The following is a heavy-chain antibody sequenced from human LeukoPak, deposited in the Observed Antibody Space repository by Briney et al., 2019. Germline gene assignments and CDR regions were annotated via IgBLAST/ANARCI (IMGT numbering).Heavy chain of an antibody. V-gene: IGHV1-2*02. J-gene: IGHJ3*02. CDR3: ARERMGWYGTFDI. CDR1: GYTFTAYY. CDR2: INPKSGGT. D-gene: IGHD6-19*01. Sequence: ASVKVSCKASGYTFTAYYRHWVRQAPGQGLEWMGWINPKSGGTNYTQKFQGRVTMTRDTSITTAYMELGRLRSDDTAVYFCARERMGWYGTFDIWGQGTMVTVSS.